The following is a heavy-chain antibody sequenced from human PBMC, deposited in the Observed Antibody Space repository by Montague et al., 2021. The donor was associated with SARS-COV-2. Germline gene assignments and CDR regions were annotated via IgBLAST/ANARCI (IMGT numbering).Heavy chain of an antibody. CDR1: GGSFSGYC. V-gene: IGHV4-34*01. Sequence: SETLSLTCAVYGGSFSGYCWSWIRQPPGKGLEWIGEINHSGSTNYNPSLTSRVTISVDTSKNQFSLKLSSVTAADTAVYYCARGRRILLWFGELLSGGDYYGMDVGGQGTTVTVSS. J-gene: IGHJ6*02. CDR3: ARGRRILLWFGELLSGGDYYGMDV. CDR2: INHSGST. D-gene: IGHD3-10*01.